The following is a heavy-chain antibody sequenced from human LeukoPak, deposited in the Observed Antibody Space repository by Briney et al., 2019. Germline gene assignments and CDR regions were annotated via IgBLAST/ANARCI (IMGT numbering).Heavy chain of an antibody. J-gene: IGHJ6*02. CDR1: AFTSTNNE. V-gene: IGHV3-48*03. D-gene: IGHD6-19*01. CDR3: ARLATAVDTYDYYGMDV. Sequence: GSLSPACVLSAFTSTNNEMKCDRQAPGKGLEWVSYISSSGSTIYYADSVKGRFTISRDNAKNSLYLQMNSLRAEDTAVYYCARLATAVDTYDYYGMDVWGQGTTVTVSS. CDR2: ISSSGSTI.